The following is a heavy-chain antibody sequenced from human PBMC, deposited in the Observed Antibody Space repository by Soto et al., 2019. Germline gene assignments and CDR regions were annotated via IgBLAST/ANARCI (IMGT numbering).Heavy chain of an antibody. D-gene: IGHD2-15*01. CDR1: GFMFSGYA. CDR2: VGNSGTST. J-gene: IGHJ5*02. Sequence: EVQLLESGGGLAQPGESLTLSCAASGFMFSGYAMSWVRQAPGKGLEWVSAVGNSGTSTSYADSVKGRFTFSRDNSKNPLYLQMSSLGAEDTALYYCVKYLAASGWFDPWGQGTLVIVSS. CDR3: VKYLAASGWFDP. V-gene: IGHV3-23*05.